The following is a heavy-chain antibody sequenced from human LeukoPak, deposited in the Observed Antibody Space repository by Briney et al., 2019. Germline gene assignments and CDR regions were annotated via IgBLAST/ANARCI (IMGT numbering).Heavy chain of an antibody. V-gene: IGHV3-23*01. CDR3: AKDSEQWLVVDYFDY. CDR1: GFTFSSYG. J-gene: IGHJ4*02. CDR2: ISGSGGST. Sequence: GGSLRLSCAASGFTFSSYGMHWVRQAPGKGLEWVSAISGSGGSTYYADSVKGRFTISRDNSKNTLYLQMNSLRAEDTAVYYCAKDSEQWLVVDYFDYWGQGTLVTVSS. D-gene: IGHD6-19*01.